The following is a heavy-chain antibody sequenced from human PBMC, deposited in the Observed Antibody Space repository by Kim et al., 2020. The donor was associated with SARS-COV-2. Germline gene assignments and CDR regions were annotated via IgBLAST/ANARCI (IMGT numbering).Heavy chain of an antibody. CDR3: TTSGWKEVDY. Sequence: TTDYAAPVKGRFTISRDDSKNTLYLQMNSLKTEDTAVYYCTTSGWKEVDYWGQGTLVTVSS. V-gene: IGHV3-15*01. D-gene: IGHD6-19*01. J-gene: IGHJ4*02. CDR2: TT.